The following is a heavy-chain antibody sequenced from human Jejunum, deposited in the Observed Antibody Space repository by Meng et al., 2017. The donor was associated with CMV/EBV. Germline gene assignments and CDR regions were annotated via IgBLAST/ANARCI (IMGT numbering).Heavy chain of an antibody. V-gene: IGHV1-18*01. Sequence: VQLVQSGTEVKKPGAPVKLSCKTSGYTFTDYSLNWVRQAPGQGLEWMGWISTYNGHANYAQKFQGRVTMTTDTSSSTTYMELRSLKSDDTAIYYCARDLDDYSNFMNYWGQGTLVTVSS. D-gene: IGHD4-11*01. CDR2: ISTYNGHA. J-gene: IGHJ4*02. CDR1: GYTFTDYS. CDR3: ARDLDDYSNFMNY.